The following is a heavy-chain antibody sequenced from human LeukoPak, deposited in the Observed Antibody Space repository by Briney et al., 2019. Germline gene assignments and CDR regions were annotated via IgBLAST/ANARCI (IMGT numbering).Heavy chain of an antibody. V-gene: IGHV3-21*04. D-gene: IGHD1-26*01. CDR1: GFIFSAYT. CDR2: ISGSGTYI. Sequence: PGGSLRLSCAASGFIFSAYTISWVRQAPGKGLEWVSSISGSGTYIYYADPVKGRFTVSRDNSKNTLSLQMNSLRAEDTAVYYCAKENPVGGTNYFDYWGQGTLVTVPS. J-gene: IGHJ4*02. CDR3: AKENPVGGTNYFDY.